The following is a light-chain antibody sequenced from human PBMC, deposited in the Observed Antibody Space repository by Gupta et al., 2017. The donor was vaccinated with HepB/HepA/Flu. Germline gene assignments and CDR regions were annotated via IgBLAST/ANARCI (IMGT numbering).Light chain of an antibody. Sequence: EIVITQSPATLSVSPGERATLSCRASQSVNINLAWYQQKPGQAPRLLIYGASTRAAGLPARFSGSGSGTEFTLTISSLQSEDFAVYYCQQYNNWPPWTFGQGTKVEIK. J-gene: IGKJ1*01. V-gene: IGKV3-15*01. CDR1: QSVNIN. CDR2: GAS. CDR3: QQYNNWPPWT.